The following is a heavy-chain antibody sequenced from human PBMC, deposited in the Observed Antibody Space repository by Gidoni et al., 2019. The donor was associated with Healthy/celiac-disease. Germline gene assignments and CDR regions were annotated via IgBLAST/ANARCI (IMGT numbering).Heavy chain of an antibody. CDR1: GFTFSSYA. D-gene: IGHD1-26*01. Sequence: EVQLLESGGGLVQPGGSLRLSCAASGFTFSSYAMSWVRQAPGKGLEWVSAISGSGGSTYYADSVKGRFTISRDNSKNTLYLQMNSLRAEDTAVYYCAKDRGRVKGLGYYFDYWGQGTLVTVSS. CDR2: ISGSGGST. CDR3: AKDRGRVKGLGYYFDY. V-gene: IGHV3-23*01. J-gene: IGHJ4*02.